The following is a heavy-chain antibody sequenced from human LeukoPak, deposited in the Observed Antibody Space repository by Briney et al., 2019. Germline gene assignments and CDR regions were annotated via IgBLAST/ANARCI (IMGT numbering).Heavy chain of an antibody. CDR2: IRYDGSNK. D-gene: IGHD2-21*01. J-gene: IGHJ4*02. Sequence: GGSLRLSCAASGFTFSSYGMHWVRQAPGKGLEWVAFIRYDGSNKYYADSVKGRFTISRDNSKNTLYLQMNSLRAEDTAVYYCARDSYCGGDCYKPFDYWGQGTLVTVSS. CDR3: ARDSYCGGDCYKPFDY. V-gene: IGHV3-30*02. CDR1: GFTFSSYG.